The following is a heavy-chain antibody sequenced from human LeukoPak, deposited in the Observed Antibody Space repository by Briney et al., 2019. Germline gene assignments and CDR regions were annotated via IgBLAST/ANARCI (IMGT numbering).Heavy chain of an antibody. D-gene: IGHD3-22*01. V-gene: IGHV3-23*01. J-gene: IGHJ4*02. CDR2: LSGSGGNT. Sequence: HPGGSLRLSCAASGFTFSSYAMSWVRQAPGKGLEWVSTLSGSGGNTYYADSVKGRVTISRDNSKNTLYLQMNSLRAEDTAVYHCAKGSYYYDSADYFDYWDQGTLVTVSS. CDR1: GFTFSSYA. CDR3: AKGSYYYDSADYFDY.